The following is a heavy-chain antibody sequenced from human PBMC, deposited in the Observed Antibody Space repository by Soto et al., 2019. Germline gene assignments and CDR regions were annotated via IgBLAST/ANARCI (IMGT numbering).Heavy chain of an antibody. Sequence: TSVKVSWKASGGSFRSNARRWVRQAPGQGLEWMGRIIPIFGTVDYAQRFQGRVTITADESTSTAYMELSSLRPEDTAVYYCAADVGGYIYGLARHWGPGTLVTVSS. J-gene: IGHJ4*02. D-gene: IGHD4-17*01. CDR2: IIPIFGTV. V-gene: IGHV1-69*13. CDR1: GGSFRSNA. CDR3: AADVGGYIYGLARH.